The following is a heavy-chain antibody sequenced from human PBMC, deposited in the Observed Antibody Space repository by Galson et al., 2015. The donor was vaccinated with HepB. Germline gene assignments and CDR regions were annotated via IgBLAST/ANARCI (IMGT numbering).Heavy chain of an antibody. J-gene: IGHJ4*02. D-gene: IGHD3-22*01. Sequence: SLRLSCAASGFTFSSYAMSWVRQAPGKGLEWVSAISGSGGSTYYADSVKGRFTISRDNSKNTLYLQMNSLRAEDTAVYYCAKDFYDSSGYQGPTDYWGQGTLVTVSS. CDR1: GFTFSSYA. V-gene: IGHV3-23*01. CDR3: AKDFYDSSGYQGPTDY. CDR2: ISGSGGST.